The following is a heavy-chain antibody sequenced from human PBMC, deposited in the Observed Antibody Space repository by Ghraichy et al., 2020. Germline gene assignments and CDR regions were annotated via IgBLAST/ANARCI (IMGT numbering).Heavy chain of an antibody. CDR1: GYTFTSYA. Sequence: ASVKVSCKASGYTFTSYAMNWVRQAPGQGLEWMGWINTNTGNPTYAQGFTGRFVFSLDTSVSTAYLQISSLKAEDTAVYYCARDRFVVVPAATRAKDKKTGTYYYYYGMDVWGQGTTVTVSS. V-gene: IGHV7-4-1*02. D-gene: IGHD2-2*01. CDR2: INTNTGNP. CDR3: ARDRFVVVPAATRAKDKKTGTYYYYYGMDV. J-gene: IGHJ6*02.